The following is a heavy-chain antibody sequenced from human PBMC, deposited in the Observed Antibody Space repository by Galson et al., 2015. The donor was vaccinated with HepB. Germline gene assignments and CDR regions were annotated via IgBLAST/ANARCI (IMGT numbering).Heavy chain of an antibody. D-gene: IGHD1-26*01. J-gene: IGHJ4*02. V-gene: IGHV1-18*01. CDR3: AREGWELSYFDY. Sequence: QGRVTMTTDTSTSTAYMELRSLRSDDTAVYYCAREGWELSYFDYWGQGSLVTVSS.